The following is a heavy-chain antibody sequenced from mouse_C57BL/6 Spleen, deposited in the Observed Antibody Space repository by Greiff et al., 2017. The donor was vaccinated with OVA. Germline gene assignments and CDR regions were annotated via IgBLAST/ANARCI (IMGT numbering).Heavy chain of an antibody. V-gene: IGHV1-78*01. Sequence: QVQLQQSDAELVKPGASVKISCKVSGYTFTDHTIHWMKQRPEQGLEWIGYIYPRDGSTKYNEKFKGKATLTADKSSSTAYLQLSSLTSEDTAVYYCALERGYYGVFDYWGQGTTLTVSS. J-gene: IGHJ2*01. CDR3: ALERGYYGVFDY. CDR2: IYPRDGST. D-gene: IGHD1-2*01. CDR1: GYTFTDHT.